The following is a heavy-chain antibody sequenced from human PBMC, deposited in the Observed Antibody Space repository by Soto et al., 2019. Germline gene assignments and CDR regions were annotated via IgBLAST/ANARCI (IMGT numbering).Heavy chain of an antibody. D-gene: IGHD6-13*01. CDR2: IYYSGST. Sequence: SETLSLTCTVSGGSINSYYWSWIRQPPGKGLEWIGYIYYSGSTNYNPSLKSRVTISVDTSKNQFSLKVRSVTAADTAVYYCARARATIAAAAIFDCWGQGTLVTVSS. CDR3: ARARATIAAAAIFDC. J-gene: IGHJ4*02. V-gene: IGHV4-59*12. CDR1: GGSINSYY.